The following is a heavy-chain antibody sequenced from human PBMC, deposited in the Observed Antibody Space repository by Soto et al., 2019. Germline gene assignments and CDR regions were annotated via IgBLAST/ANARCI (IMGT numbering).Heavy chain of an antibody. Sequence: PGGPMILSCAASGFTFSSYGRHWVRQAPGKGLEWVAVISYDGSNKYYADSVKGRFTISRDNSKNTLYLQMNSLRAEDTAVYYCAKDVTDDYGDSETDQPYYYYGMDVWGQGTTVTVSS. CDR1: GFTFSSYG. J-gene: IGHJ6*02. D-gene: IGHD4-17*01. CDR2: ISYDGSNK. V-gene: IGHV3-30*18. CDR3: AKDVTDDYGDSETDQPYYYYGMDV.